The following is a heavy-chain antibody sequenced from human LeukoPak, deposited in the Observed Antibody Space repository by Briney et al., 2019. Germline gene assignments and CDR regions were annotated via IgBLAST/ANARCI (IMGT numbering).Heavy chain of an antibody. V-gene: IGHV3-23*01. J-gene: IGHJ1*01. CDR2: IYGDGGDI. Sequence: GGSLRLSCAASGFTFRTYAMSWVRQAPGKGLEWLSSIYGDGGDIKYADSVKGRFTISRDNANKTLYLQMNRLRAEDTAIYYCAKYLCATTCYRFFRHWGQGTLLTVSS. CDR1: GFTFRTYA. CDR3: AKYLCATTCYRFFRH. D-gene: IGHD2-2*01.